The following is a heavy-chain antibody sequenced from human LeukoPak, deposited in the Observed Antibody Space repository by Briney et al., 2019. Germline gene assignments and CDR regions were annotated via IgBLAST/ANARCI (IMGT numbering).Heavy chain of an antibody. Sequence: GRSLRLSCAASGFTFSSYGIHWVRQAPGKGLEWVAVISYDGSNKYYADSVKGRFTISRDNSKNTLYLQMNSLRAEDTAVYYCAKGPYSSSWHDAFDIWGQGTMVTVSS. V-gene: IGHV3-30*18. CDR3: AKGPYSSSWHDAFDI. CDR2: ISYDGSNK. J-gene: IGHJ3*02. D-gene: IGHD6-13*01. CDR1: GFTFSSYG.